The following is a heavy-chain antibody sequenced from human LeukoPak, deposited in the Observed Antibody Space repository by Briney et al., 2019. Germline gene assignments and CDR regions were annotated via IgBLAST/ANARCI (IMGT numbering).Heavy chain of an antibody. CDR2: VRAGGTNT. V-gene: IGHV3-23*01. Sequence: GGSLRLSCVGSPVTFCTSAMSWVRQGPGKGLEWVSAVRAGGTNTYYADSVEGRFTISRDNSKDTLYLHMDSLRVEDTAQYFCARINCSGGTCYDYFDDWGQGTLVTVSS. CDR3: ARINCSGGTCYDYFDD. CDR1: PVTFCTSA. D-gene: IGHD2-15*01. J-gene: IGHJ4*02.